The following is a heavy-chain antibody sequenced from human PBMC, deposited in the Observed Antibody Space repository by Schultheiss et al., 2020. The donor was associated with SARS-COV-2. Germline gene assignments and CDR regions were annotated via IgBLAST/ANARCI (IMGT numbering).Heavy chain of an antibody. D-gene: IGHD3-10*01. V-gene: IGHV1-2*02. J-gene: IGHJ6*02. CDR2: INPNSGGT. Sequence: ASVKVSCKASGYTFTGYYMHWVRQAPGQGLEWMGIINPNSGGTNYAQKFQGRVTMTRDTSISTAYMELSRLRSDDTAVYYCARDPSFGYYGMDVWGQGTTVTVSS. CDR3: ARDPSFGYYGMDV. CDR1: GYTFTGYY.